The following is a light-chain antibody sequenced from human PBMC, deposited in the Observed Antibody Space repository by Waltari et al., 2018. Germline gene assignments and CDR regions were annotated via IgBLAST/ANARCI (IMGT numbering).Light chain of an antibody. CDR1: SRDVGGYNY. J-gene: IGLJ2*01. Sequence: QSALTQPRSVSGSPGQSVTISCTGTSRDVGGYNYVSWYHPLPGKAPKLIIYEINKRPPGLPDRFSGSKSGNTASLTISGLQAEDEADYYCCSYAGSYTFGVFGGGTKVTVL. V-gene: IGLV2-11*01. CDR3: CSYAGSYTFGV. CDR2: EIN.